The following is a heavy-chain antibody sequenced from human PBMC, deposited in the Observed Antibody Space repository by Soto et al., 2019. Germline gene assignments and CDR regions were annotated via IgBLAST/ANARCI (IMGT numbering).Heavy chain of an antibody. Sequence: PSETLSLTCAVYGGSFSGYYWSWIRQPPGKGLEWIGEINHSGSTNYSPSLKSRVTISVDTSKNQFSLRLSSVTAADTAVYYCARNQGFGLVRGVNHPPNWFDPWGQGTLVTVSS. J-gene: IGHJ5*02. CDR1: GGSFSGYY. CDR2: INHSGST. CDR3: ARNQGFGLVRGVNHPPNWFDP. V-gene: IGHV4-34*01. D-gene: IGHD3-10*01.